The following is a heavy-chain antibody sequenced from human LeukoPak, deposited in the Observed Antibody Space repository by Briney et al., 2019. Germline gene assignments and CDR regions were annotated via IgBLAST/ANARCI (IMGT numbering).Heavy chain of an antibody. CDR3: ASQAYYGSGSFDY. CDR1: GGSISSYY. CDR2: IYYSGST. D-gene: IGHD3-10*01. Sequence: SETLSLTCTVSGGSISSYYWSWTRQPPGKGLEWIGYIYYSGSTNYNPSLKSRVTISVDTSMNQFSLKLSSVTAADTAVYYCASQAYYGSGSFDYWGQGTLVTVSS. J-gene: IGHJ4*02. V-gene: IGHV4-59*01.